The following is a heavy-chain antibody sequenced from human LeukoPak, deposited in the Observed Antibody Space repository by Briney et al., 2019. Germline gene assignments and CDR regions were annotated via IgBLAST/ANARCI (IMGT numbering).Heavy chain of an antibody. CDR2: IIPIFGTA. J-gene: IGHJ4*02. CDR1: GGIFSSYV. D-gene: IGHD3-22*01. Sequence: GASVKVSCKASGGIFSSYVISWVRQAPGQGLEWMGGIIPIFGTANYAQKFQGRVTITADESTSTAYMELSSLRSEDTAVYYCARDLGTYYYDSSGYYPPSFEYWGQGTLVTVSS. CDR3: ARDLGTYYYDSSGYYPPSFEY. V-gene: IGHV1-69*13.